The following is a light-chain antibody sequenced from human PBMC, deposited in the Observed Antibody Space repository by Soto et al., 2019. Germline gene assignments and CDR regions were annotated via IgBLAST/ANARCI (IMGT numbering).Light chain of an antibody. CDR1: QSVSSN. Sequence: EIVMTQSPATLSVSPGERAALSCRASQSVSSNFAWYQQKPGQPPRLLIYGASTRATGIPARFSGSGSGREVTLIIISLQSEDFAVYYCQQYNNCPYTFGQGTKLEIK. V-gene: IGKV3-15*01. J-gene: IGKJ2*01. CDR3: QQYNNCPYT. CDR2: GAS.